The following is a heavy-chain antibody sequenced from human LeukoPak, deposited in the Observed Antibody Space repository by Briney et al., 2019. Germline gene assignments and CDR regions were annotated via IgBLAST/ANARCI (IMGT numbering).Heavy chain of an antibody. CDR3: ANLRGSLDAWGRFRLGFDS. J-gene: IGHJ4*02. D-gene: IGHD3-16*02. CDR2: ISGSGGSL. Sequence: GRSLRLSCAAPTPSSRSNAMSSVRLAPGKGLDWVSTISGSGGSLYYADSVRGRFTISRDNSKNTLFLQMNSLSAETTAFYYCANLRGSLDAWGRFRLGFDSWGQGTLVTVSS. CDR1: TPSSRSNA. V-gene: IGHV3-23*01.